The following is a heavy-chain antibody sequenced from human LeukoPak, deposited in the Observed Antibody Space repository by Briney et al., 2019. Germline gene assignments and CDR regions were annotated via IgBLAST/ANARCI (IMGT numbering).Heavy chain of an antibody. Sequence: GGSLRLSCAASGFTFSVYTIHWVRQAPGKGLEWVAVMSSDGSNKYYADSVKGRFTISRDNSRNTMYLQMNSLRAEDTAVYYCARALSSGWSHAFDIWGQGTMVTDSS. CDR1: GFTFSVYT. J-gene: IGHJ3*02. CDR2: MSSDGSNK. CDR3: ARALSSGWSHAFDI. V-gene: IGHV3-30-3*01. D-gene: IGHD6-19*01.